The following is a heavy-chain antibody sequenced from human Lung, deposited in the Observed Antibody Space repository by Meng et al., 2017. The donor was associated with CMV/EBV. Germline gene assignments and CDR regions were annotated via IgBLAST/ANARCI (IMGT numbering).Heavy chain of an antibody. Sequence: ELEESGPGLVKPSGTLSLTCVVSGGPISSSYWWTWVRQSPGKGLEWIGEMYHSGTTNYNPSLKSRVTISMGKSNNQLSLKLNSVTAADTAVYYCATQESRDGHNPYWGQGTLVTVSS. CDR3: ATQESRDGHNPY. CDR1: GGPISSSYW. V-gene: IGHV4-4*02. D-gene: IGHD5-24*01. J-gene: IGHJ4*02. CDR2: MYHSGTT.